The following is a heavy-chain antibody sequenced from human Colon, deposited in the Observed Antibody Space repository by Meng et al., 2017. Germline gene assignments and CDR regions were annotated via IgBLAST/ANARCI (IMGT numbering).Heavy chain of an antibody. CDR3: ARSWGDYYGSGSYAY. Sequence: QVQLQQWGAGLLKPSETLSLTCAVYGGSFSGYYRNWIRQPPGKGLEWIGEINHSGSTNYNPSLKSRVTISVDTSKNQFSLKLSSVTAADTAVYYCARSWGDYYGSGSYAYWGQGTLVTVSS. CDR2: INHSGST. V-gene: IGHV4-34*01. D-gene: IGHD3-10*01. CDR1: GGSFSGYY. J-gene: IGHJ4*02.